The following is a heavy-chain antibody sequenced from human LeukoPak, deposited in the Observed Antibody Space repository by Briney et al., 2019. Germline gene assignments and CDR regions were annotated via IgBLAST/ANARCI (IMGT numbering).Heavy chain of an antibody. J-gene: IGHJ4*02. V-gene: IGHV3-21*01. CDR3: ASGYSYGLFDY. CDR2: ISTGSTYI. CDR1: GFTFSSFG. D-gene: IGHD5-18*01. Sequence: GRSLRLSCAASGFTFSSFGMHWVRQAPGKGLEWVSSISTGSTYIYYADSVKGRFTISRDNAKNSLYLQMNSLRAEDTAVYYCASGYSYGLFDYWGQGTLVTVSS.